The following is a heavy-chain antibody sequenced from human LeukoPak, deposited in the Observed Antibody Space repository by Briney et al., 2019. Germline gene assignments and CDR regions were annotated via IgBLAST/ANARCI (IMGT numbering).Heavy chain of an antibody. CDR2: ISAYNGNT. V-gene: IGHV1-18*01. J-gene: IGHJ4*02. CDR1: GYTFTNYG. D-gene: IGHD3-9*01. CDR3: AKCPSGVLRYFAPIDY. Sequence: ASVKVSCKASGYTFTNYGISWVRQAPGQGLEWMGWISAYNGNTDYAQHLRGRVTMTTDTSTSTAYMELRGLRSDDTAVYYCAKCPSGVLRYFAPIDYWGQGTLVTVSS.